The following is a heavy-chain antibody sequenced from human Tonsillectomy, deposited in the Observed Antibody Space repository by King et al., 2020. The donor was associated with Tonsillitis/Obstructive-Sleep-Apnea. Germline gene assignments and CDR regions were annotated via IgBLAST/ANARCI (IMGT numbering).Heavy chain of an antibody. V-gene: IGHV3-15*07. Sequence: VQLVESGGGLVEPGGSLTISCTASGFTFIDAWMNWVRQAPGQGLEWVGRIKSKADGGTASYAAPVKGRFTISREDSNNTLFLLMNSLKTEDTAVYYCNAEPDNTVTNWGHGTLVTVSS. CDR3: NAEPDNTVTN. CDR2: IKSKADGGTA. D-gene: IGHD4-17*01. CDR1: GFTFIDAW. J-gene: IGHJ4*01.